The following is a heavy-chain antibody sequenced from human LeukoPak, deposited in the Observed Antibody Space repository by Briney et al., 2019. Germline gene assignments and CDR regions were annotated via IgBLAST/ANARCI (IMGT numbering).Heavy chain of an antibody. CDR3: ARRPLRYFDWLSSFRATNYFDY. CDR2: IYYSGST. Sequence: SETLSLTCTVSCRSISSSSYYWGWIRQPPGKGLEWIGSIYYSGSTYYNPSLKSRVTISVDTSKNQFSLKLSSVTAADTAVYYCARRPLRYFDWLSSFRATNYFDYWGQGTLVTVSS. J-gene: IGHJ4*02. CDR1: CRSISSSSYY. V-gene: IGHV4-39*01. D-gene: IGHD3-9*01.